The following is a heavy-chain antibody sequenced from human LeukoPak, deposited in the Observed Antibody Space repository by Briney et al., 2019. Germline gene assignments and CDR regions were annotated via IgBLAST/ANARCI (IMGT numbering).Heavy chain of an antibody. J-gene: IGHJ4*02. D-gene: IGHD1-26*01. CDR2: ISDSGFAT. V-gene: IGHV3-23*01. Sequence: GGSLRLSCAPSGFTFSIYALIWVRQAPGKGLEWVSFISDSGFATDYADSVKGRFTISRDNSKNTLYLQMNSLRVEDTAVYYCAKLNSGTYSDYWGRGTLVTVSS. CDR1: GFTFSIYA. CDR3: AKLNSGTYSDY.